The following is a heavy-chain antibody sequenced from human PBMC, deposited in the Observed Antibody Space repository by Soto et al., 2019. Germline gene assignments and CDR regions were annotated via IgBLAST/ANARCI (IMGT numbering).Heavy chain of an antibody. D-gene: IGHD4-17*01. CDR1: GFTFSSYA. J-gene: IGHJ4*02. V-gene: IGHV3-30-3*01. CDR2: ISYDGSNK. Sequence: PGGSLRLSCAASGFTFSSYAMHWVRQAPGKGLEWVAVISYDGSNKYYADSVKGRFTISRDNSKNTLYLQMNSLRAEDTAVYYCARVDGDHTIDYWGQGTLVTVSS. CDR3: ARVDGDHTIDY.